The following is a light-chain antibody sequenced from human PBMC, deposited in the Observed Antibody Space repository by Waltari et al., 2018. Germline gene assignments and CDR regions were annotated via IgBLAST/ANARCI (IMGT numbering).Light chain of an antibody. CDR2: DGS. J-gene: IGKJ4*01. CDR3: QQYDNLGLT. V-gene: IGKV1-33*01. CDR1: QDINNY. Sequence: QMTQSPSSLSAYVGDRVTITCQASQDINNYLNWYQQKPGKAPKLLIYDGSTLQPGVPSRFSGSGFATEFTLTISSLQPEDIATYYCQQYDNLGLTFGGGTRVEIK.